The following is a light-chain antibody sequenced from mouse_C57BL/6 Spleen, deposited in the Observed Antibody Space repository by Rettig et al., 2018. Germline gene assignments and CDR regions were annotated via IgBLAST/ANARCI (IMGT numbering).Light chain of an antibody. J-gene: IGKJ5*01. CDR1: SSVSY. Sequence: QIVLTQSPALMSASPGEKVTMTCSASSSVSYMYWYQQKPRSSPKPWIYLTSNLASGVPARFSGSGSGTSYSLTIGSMEAEDAATYYCQQWSSNPPTFGAGTKL. CDR2: LTS. V-gene: IGKV4-68*01. CDR3: QQWSSNPPT.